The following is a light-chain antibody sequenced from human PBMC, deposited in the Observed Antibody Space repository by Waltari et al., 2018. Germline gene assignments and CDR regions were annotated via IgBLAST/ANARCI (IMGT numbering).Light chain of an antibody. V-gene: IGLV5-45*01. CDR1: RGISVGTSR. J-gene: IGLJ3*02. CDR2: YYSDSDT. CDR3: LIWHSNAGV. Sequence: QAVLTQPASLSSSPGASPSLPCPFPRGISVGTSRIYWYQQKPVSPPQYLLTYYSDSDTPQGSGRPSRFSGSKDASANAGILLISGLQSDDEADYYCLIWHSNAGVFGGGTKLTVL.